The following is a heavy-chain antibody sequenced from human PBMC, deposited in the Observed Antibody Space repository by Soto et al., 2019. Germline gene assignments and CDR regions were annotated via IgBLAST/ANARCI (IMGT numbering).Heavy chain of an antibody. CDR2: ISSSSSTI. CDR1: VFTFSSYS. CDR3: ARDLARGGSYYVDRAWFEP. D-gene: IGHD3-22*01. V-gene: IGHV3-48*01. Sequence: GGSLRLSCAASVFTFSSYSMNFVRQAPGEGLEWVSYISSSSSTIYYADSVKGRFTISRDNAKNSLYLQMNSLRAEDTAVYYCARDLARGGSYYVDRAWFEPWGQGTMVTVSS. J-gene: IGHJ5*02.